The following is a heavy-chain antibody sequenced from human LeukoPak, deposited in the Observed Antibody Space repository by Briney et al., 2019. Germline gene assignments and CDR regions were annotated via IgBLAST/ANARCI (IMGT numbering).Heavy chain of an antibody. CDR3: ARADPITIFGVVIIRRNWFDP. CDR1: GGSISSSNW. J-gene: IGHJ5*02. D-gene: IGHD3-3*01. V-gene: IGHV4-4*02. Sequence: SETLSLTCAVSGGSISSSNWWSWVRQPPGKGLEWIGEIYHSGSTNYNPSLKSRVTISVDKSKNQFSLKLSSVTAADTAVYYCARADPITIFGVVIIRRNWFDPWGQGTLVTVSS. CDR2: IYHSGST.